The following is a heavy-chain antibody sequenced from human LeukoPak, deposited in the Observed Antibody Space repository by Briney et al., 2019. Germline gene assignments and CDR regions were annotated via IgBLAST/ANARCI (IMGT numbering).Heavy chain of an antibody. CDR1: GVSISSSSYY. J-gene: IGHJ4*02. CDR3: ARRPKTANSSCYYGFDY. CDR2: IYDSGST. V-gene: IGHV4-39*01. Sequence: PSETLSLTCTVSGVSISSSSYYWGWLGQPPGKGLEGIGSIYDSGSTYYNPSRKSRATISVDTSKNQFSLKLSSVTAADTAVYYCARRPKTANSSCYYGFDYWGQGTLATVSS. D-gene: IGHD3-22*01.